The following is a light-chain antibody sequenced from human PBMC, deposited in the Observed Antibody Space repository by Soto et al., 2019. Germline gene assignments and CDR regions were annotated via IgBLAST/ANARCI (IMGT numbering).Light chain of an antibody. CDR2: GAS. V-gene: IGKV3-20*01. CDR1: QSVRSNY. Sequence: EIGLTQSPGTLSLSPGERGTLSWRASQSVRSNYLAWYQHKPGQAPRLLIYGASSRATGIPDRFSGSGSGTDFTLTISRLEPEDFVVYFCKQYDTSPGTFGPGTKVDIK. J-gene: IGKJ3*01. CDR3: KQYDTSPGT.